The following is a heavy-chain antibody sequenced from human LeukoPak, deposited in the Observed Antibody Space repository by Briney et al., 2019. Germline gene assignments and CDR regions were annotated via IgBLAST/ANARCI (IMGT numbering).Heavy chain of an antibody. J-gene: IGHJ6*03. V-gene: IGHV4-59*10. Sequence: SETLSLTCAVYGGSFSGYYWSWIRQPAGKGLEWIGRIYTSGSTNYNPSLKSRVTISVDTSKNQFSLKLSSVTAADTAVYYCARQSGDYAVRGYYYYYYMDVWGKGTTVTISS. CDR1: GGSFSGYY. D-gene: IGHD4-17*01. CDR3: ARQSGDYAVRGYYYYYYMDV. CDR2: IYTSGST.